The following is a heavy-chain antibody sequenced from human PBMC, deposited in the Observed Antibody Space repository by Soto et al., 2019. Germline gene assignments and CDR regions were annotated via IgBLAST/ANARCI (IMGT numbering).Heavy chain of an antibody. V-gene: IGHV1-3*04. D-gene: IGHD3-9*01. CDR3: ARAMPTAGYIYFDL. Sequence: QVDLVQSGAEVKEPGASVRISCEASGYTFTSYGIQWVRQAPGQRLEWMGWINTGSSNTRYSPEFQARVTITRDTSASTAYMELNSLRSEDTAVYYCARAMPTAGYIYFDLWGQGTLVTVSS. CDR1: GYTFTSYG. J-gene: IGHJ4*02. CDR2: INTGSSNT.